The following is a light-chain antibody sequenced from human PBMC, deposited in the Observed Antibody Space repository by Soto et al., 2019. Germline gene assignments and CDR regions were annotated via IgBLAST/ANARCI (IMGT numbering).Light chain of an antibody. J-gene: IGKJ1*01. V-gene: IGKV3-20*01. CDR2: GAS. CDR3: QRYGSLTSST. CDR1: QSVSSTY. Sequence: EIVLTQSPGTLSLSPGERATLSCRASQSVSSTYLAWYQQKPGQAPRLIIYGASSRAAGIPDRFSGSGSGTDFTLTISRLEPEDFAGYYCQRYGSLTSSTFGQGSKVEI.